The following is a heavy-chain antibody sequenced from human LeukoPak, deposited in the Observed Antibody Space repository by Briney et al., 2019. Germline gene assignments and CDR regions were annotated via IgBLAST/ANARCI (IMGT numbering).Heavy chain of an antibody. V-gene: IGHV3-30*18. CDR1: GFTFSSYG. Sequence: GGSLRLSCAASGFTFSSYGMHWVRQAPGKGLEWVAVISYDGSNKYYADSVKGRSTISRDNSKNTLYLQMNSLRAEDTAVYYCAKDLLFDAFDIWGQGTMVTVSS. CDR3: AKDLLFDAFDI. D-gene: IGHD2-15*01. CDR2: ISYDGSNK. J-gene: IGHJ3*02.